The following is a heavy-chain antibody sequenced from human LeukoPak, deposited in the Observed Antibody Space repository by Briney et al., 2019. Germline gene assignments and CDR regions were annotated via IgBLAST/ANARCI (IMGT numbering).Heavy chain of an antibody. Sequence: GASLRLSCAASGFTFSSYAMSWVRQAPGKGLEWVSAISCSGGSTYYADSVKGRFTIARDNSKNTLYLQMNSLRAEDTAVYYCAKYCSGGSCYWYYYYGMDVWGQGTTVTVSS. CDR2: ISCSGGST. D-gene: IGHD2-15*01. J-gene: IGHJ6*02. CDR3: AKYCSGGSCYWYYYYGMDV. CDR1: GFTFSSYA. V-gene: IGHV3-23*01.